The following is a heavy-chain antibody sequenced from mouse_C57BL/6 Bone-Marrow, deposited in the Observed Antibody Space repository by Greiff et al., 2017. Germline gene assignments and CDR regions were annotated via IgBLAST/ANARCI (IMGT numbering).Heavy chain of an antibody. Sequence: VQLQQSGAELVRPGASVKLSCTASGFNIKDDYMHWVKQRPEQGLEWLGWIDPENGDTEYASKFQGKATITADTSSTTAYLQLSSLTSEDTAVDYCTTLFDGYSYYGGQGTTLTVSS. V-gene: IGHV14-4*01. CDR2: IDPENGDT. CDR1: GFNIKDDY. D-gene: IGHD2-3*01. CDR3: TTLFDGYSYY. J-gene: IGHJ2*01.